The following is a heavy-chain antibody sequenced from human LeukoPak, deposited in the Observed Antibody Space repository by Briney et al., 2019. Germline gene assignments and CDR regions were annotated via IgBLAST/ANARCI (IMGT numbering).Heavy chain of an antibody. CDR2: IRYDGSNK. V-gene: IGHV3-30*02. J-gene: IGHJ4*02. CDR1: GFTFSSYG. D-gene: IGHD1-26*01. Sequence: GGSLRLSCAASGFTFSSYGMHWVRQAPGKGLEWVAFIRYDGSNKYYADSVKGRFTISRDNSKNTLYLQMNSQRAEDTAVYYCAKDPWVGAILGGGAYWGQGTLVTVSS. CDR3: AKDPWVGAILGGGAY.